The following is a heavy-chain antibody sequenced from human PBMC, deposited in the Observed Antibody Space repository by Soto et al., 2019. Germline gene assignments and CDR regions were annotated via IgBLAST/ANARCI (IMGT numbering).Heavy chain of an antibody. CDR1: GYSFTSYW. CDR3: ARHASWDSSRGTTGAFDI. D-gene: IGHD1-7*01. CDR2: IDPSDSYT. V-gene: IGHV5-10-1*01. J-gene: IGHJ3*02. Sequence: PGESLKISCKGSGYSFTSYWITWVRQMPGKGLEWMGRIDPSDSYTNYSPSFQGHVTISADKSISTAYLQWSTLKASDTAMYYCARHASWDSSRGTTGAFDIWGQRTMVTVS.